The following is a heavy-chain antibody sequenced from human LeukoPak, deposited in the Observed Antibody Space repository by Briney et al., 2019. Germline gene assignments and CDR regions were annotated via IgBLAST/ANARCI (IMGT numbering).Heavy chain of an antibody. J-gene: IGHJ5*02. D-gene: IGHD3-9*01. CDR2: ISAYNGNT. CDR3: ARVYDILTGYHNWFDP. V-gene: IGHV1-18*04. Sequence: ASVKVSCKASGYTFTNYYFHWVRQAPGQGLEWMGWISAYNGNTNYAQKLQGRVTMTTDTSTSTAYMELRSLRSDDTAVYYCARVYDILTGYHNWFDPWGQGTLVTVSS. CDR1: GYTFTNYY.